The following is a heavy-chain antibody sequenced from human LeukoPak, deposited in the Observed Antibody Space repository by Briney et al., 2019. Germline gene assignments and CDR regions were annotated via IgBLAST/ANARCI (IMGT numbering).Heavy chain of an antibody. CDR3: AREFPFSSGIGAFDY. Sequence: PGGSLRLSCAASGFTFSSYWMSWVRQAPGKGLEWVANIKQEGSGKCYVDSVKGRSTISRDNAKNSLYLQMNSLRAEDTAVYYCAREFPFSSGIGAFDYWGQGTLVTVSS. D-gene: IGHD6-19*01. J-gene: IGHJ4*02. CDR1: GFTFSSYW. CDR2: IKQEGSGK. V-gene: IGHV3-7*01.